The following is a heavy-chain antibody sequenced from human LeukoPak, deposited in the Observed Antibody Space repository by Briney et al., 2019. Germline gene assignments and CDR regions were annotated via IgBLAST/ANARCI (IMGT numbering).Heavy chain of an antibody. J-gene: IGHJ4*02. CDR3: ARTPQQLAYFDY. CDR2: ISAYNGNT. Sequence: VGWISAYNGNTNYAQKLQGRVTMTTDTSTSTAYMELRSLRSDDTAVYYCARTPQQLAYFDYWGQGTLVTVSS. D-gene: IGHD6-13*01. V-gene: IGHV1-18*01.